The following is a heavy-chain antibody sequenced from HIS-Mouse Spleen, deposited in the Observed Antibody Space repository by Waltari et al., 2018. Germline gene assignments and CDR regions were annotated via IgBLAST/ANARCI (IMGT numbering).Heavy chain of an antibody. J-gene: IGHJ1*01. D-gene: IGHD3-3*01. CDR3: AASLRFLEWLFSAEYFQH. CDR2: IYYSGST. Sequence: QVQLQESGPGLVKPSETLSLTCTVSGGSISSYYWSWIRQPPGKGLEWIGYIYYSGSTNYNPYLKGRVTRAVDTSKNQFSLKLSSVTAADTAVYYCAASLRFLEWLFSAEYFQHWGQGTLVTVSS. V-gene: IGHV4-59*08. CDR1: GGSISSYY.